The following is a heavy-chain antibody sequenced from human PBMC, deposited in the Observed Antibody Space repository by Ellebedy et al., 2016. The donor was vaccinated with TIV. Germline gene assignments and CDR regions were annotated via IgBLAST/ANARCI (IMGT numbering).Heavy chain of an antibody. V-gene: IGHV3-53*04. Sequence: GESLKISCAASGFNFADNGMLWVRQAPRRGLEWASAISSAGTTYYADSVKGRFTISRHNSKNTLYLQINSLRAEDTAVYYCARGRFYDSSGYRIDNFDYWGQGSLVTVSS. J-gene: IGHJ4*02. CDR2: ISSAGTT. CDR1: GFNFADNG. D-gene: IGHD3-22*01. CDR3: ARGRFYDSSGYRIDNFDY.